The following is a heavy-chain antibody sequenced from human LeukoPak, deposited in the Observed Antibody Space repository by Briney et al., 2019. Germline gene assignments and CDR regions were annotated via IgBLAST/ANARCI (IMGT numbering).Heavy chain of an antibody. CDR1: GFTFSGYE. Sequence: GGSLRLSCAASGFTFSGYEMNWVRQAPGKGLECVAYISSSGTTQHYTDSVKGRFTISRDPARNSLYLQMNSLRAEDTAVYYCARPRRPERGSGWNYGVDPFDYWGQGTLVTVSS. V-gene: IGHV3-48*03. J-gene: IGHJ4*02. D-gene: IGHD6-19*01. CDR3: ARPRRPERGSGWNYGVDPFDY. CDR2: ISSSGTTQ.